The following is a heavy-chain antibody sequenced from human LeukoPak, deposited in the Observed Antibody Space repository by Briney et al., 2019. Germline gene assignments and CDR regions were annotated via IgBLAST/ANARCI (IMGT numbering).Heavy chain of an antibody. D-gene: IGHD3-22*01. CDR2: SYYGGST. Sequence: PSETLSLTCTVFGGPISSYYWSWPRQPPGKGLEWIGYSYYGGSTNYNPSLKSRVTISVDTSKNQFSLKLSSVTAADPAVYYCARDQYYYVSSGYYYDAFDIWGQGTMVTVSS. CDR1: GGPISSYY. V-gene: IGHV4-59*01. CDR3: ARDQYYYVSSGYYYDAFDI. J-gene: IGHJ3*02.